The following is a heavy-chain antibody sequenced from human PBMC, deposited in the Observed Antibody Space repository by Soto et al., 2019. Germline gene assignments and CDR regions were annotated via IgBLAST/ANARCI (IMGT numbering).Heavy chain of an antibody. J-gene: IGHJ6*02. CDR3: ANELTIFGVVRPNYYYYGMDV. CDR1: GFTFDDYA. Sequence: GGSLRLSCAASGFTFDDYAMHWVRQAPGKGLEWVSGISWNSGSIGYADSVKGRFTISRDNAKNSLYLQMNSLRAEDTALYYCANELTIFGVVRPNYYYYGMDVWGQGTTVTVSS. V-gene: IGHV3-9*01. CDR2: ISWNSGSI. D-gene: IGHD3-3*01.